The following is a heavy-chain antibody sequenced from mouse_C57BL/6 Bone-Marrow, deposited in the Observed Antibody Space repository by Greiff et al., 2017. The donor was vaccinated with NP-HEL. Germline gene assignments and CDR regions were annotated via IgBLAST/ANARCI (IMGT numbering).Heavy chain of an antibody. D-gene: IGHD2-1*01. V-gene: IGHV6-6*01. CDR1: GFTFSDAW. J-gene: IGHJ1*03. Sequence: DVMLVESGGGLVQPGGSMKLSCAASGFTFSDAWMDWVRQSPEKGLEWVAEIRNKANNHATYYAESVKGRFTISRDDSKSSVYLQMNSLRAEDTGIYYCVYYGNYDWYFDVWGTGTTVTVSS. CDR2: IRNKANNHAT. CDR3: VYYGNYDWYFDV.